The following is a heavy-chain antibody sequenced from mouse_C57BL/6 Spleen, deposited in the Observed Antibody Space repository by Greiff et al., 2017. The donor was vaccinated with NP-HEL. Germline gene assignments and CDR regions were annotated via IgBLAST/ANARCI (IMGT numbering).Heavy chain of an antibody. D-gene: IGHD1-1*01. Sequence: QVQLQQPGAELVKPGASVKLSCKASGYTFTSYWMQWVKQRPGQGLEWIGEIDPSDSYTNYNQKFKGKATLTVDTSSSTAYMQLSSLTSEDSAVYYCASNYYGSSSNWYFDVWGTGTTVTVSS. CDR3: ASNYYGSSSNWYFDV. J-gene: IGHJ1*03. CDR1: GYTFTSYW. V-gene: IGHV1-50*01. CDR2: IDPSDSYT.